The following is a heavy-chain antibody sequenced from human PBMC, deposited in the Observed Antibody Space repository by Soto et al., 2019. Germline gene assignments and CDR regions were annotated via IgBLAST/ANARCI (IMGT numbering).Heavy chain of an antibody. D-gene: IGHD3-22*01. J-gene: IGHJ4*02. Sequence: PGGSLRLSCAASGFTFSSYSMNWVRQAPGKGLEWVSYIGSSSSTIYYADSVKGRFTISRDNAKNSLYLQMNSLRDEDTAVYYCASIPVYYDSSGYYDPDYWGQGTLVTVSS. V-gene: IGHV3-48*02. CDR1: GFTFSSYS. CDR3: ASIPVYYDSSGYYDPDY. CDR2: IGSSSSTI.